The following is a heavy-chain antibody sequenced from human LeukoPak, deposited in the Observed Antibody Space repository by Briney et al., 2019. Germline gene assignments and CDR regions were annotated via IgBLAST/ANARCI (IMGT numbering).Heavy chain of an antibody. Sequence: ASVKVSCKASGGTFSSYAISWVRQAPGQGLEWMGRIIPILGIANYAQKFQGRVTITADKSTSTAYMELSSLRSEDTAVYYCATTSGGTDAFDIWGQGTMVTVSS. CDR1: GGTFSSYA. V-gene: IGHV1-69*04. CDR2: IIPILGIA. CDR3: ATTSGGTDAFDI. D-gene: IGHD1-26*01. J-gene: IGHJ3*02.